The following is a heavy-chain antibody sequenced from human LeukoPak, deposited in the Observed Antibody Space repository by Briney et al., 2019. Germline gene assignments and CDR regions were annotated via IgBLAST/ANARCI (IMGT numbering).Heavy chain of an antibody. V-gene: IGHV4-30-2*02. CDR1: GGSISSGGYS. CDR3: ATTYSRSGDDWFDP. CDR2: IYHSGST. J-gene: IGHJ5*02. Sequence: SETLSLTCAVSGGSISSGGYSWSWIRQPPGKGLEWIGYIYHSGSTYYNPSLKSRVTISVDRSKNKFSLKLSSATAADTAIYYCATTYSRSGDDWFDPWGQGILVTVSS. D-gene: IGHD2-21*01.